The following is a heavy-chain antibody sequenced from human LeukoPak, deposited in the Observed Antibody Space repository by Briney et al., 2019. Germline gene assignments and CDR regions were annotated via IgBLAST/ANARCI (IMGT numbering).Heavy chain of an antibody. Sequence: GGSLRLSCAASGFTFSSYCMTWVRQAPGKGLEWVSYISGNSSTIYYADSVKGRFTISRDNSKNTLYLQMNSLRAEDTAVYYCAKGPTYYYYYMDVWGKGTTVTISS. J-gene: IGHJ6*03. CDR1: GFTFSSYC. CDR3: AKGPTYYYYYMDV. CDR2: ISGNSSTI. V-gene: IGHV3-48*01. D-gene: IGHD1-26*01.